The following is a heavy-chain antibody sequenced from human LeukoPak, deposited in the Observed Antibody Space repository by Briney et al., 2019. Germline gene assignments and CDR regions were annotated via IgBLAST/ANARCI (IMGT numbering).Heavy chain of an antibody. D-gene: IGHD6-13*01. V-gene: IGHV3-53*01. CDR2: IYSGGNT. CDR1: GLTVSVNY. Sequence: QPGGSLRLSCAASGLTVSVNYMSWVRQAPGKGLEWVSVIYSGGNTYYADSVKGRFTISRDNSKNTLYLQMNSLRAEDTAVYYCARDGPHSSSYYVLYYWGQGTLVTVSS. J-gene: IGHJ4*02. CDR3: ARDGPHSSSYYVLYY.